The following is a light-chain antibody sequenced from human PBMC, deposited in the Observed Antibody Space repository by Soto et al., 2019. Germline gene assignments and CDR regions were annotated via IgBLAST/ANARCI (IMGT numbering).Light chain of an antibody. CDR3: AACDDTLRARV. CDR2: SND. Sequence: QAVVAQPPSASGTPGQRVTISCSGSNSNIGRNDVTWYQQVPGTAPQCLIYSNDQRPSGVPDRISGSRSGTSASLAISGLQSGDEAAYYCAACDDTLRARVFGGGTKLTVL. V-gene: IGLV1-44*01. CDR1: NSNIGRND. J-gene: IGLJ2*01.